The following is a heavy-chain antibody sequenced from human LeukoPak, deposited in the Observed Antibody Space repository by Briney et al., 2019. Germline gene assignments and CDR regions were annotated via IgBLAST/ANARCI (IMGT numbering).Heavy chain of an antibody. J-gene: IGHJ4*02. CDR1: GFTVSSNY. V-gene: IGHV3-66*02. D-gene: IGHD5-18*01. CDR2: IYRGGST. CDR3: VRVGYSYGYGDWNHFDY. Sequence: GGSLRLSCAAYGFTVSSNYMSWVRQAQEKGLEWLSIIYRGGSTYDAGSVKGRLTISRDNSKNTLYLQMNSLRAEDTAVYFCVRVGYSYGYGDWNHFDYWGQGTLVTVSS.